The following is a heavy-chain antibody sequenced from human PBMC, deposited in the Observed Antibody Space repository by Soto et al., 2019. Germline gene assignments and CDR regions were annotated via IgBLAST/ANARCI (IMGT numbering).Heavy chain of an antibody. CDR2: IYYSGST. J-gene: IGHJ4*02. V-gene: IGHV4-39*01. D-gene: IGHD1-7*01. CDR1: GGSISSSSYY. CDR3: ARQGPLELSDFDY. Sequence: SETLSLTCTVSGGSISSSSYYWGWIRQPPGKGLEWIGSIYYSGSTYYNPSLKSRVTISVDTSKNQFSLKLSSVTAADTAVYYCARQGPLELSDFDYWGQGTLVTVSS.